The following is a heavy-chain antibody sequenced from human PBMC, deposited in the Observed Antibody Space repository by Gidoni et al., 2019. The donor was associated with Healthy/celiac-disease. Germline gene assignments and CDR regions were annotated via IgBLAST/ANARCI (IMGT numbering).Heavy chain of an antibody. V-gene: IGHV4-31*03. J-gene: IGHJ4*02. CDR1: GCSISSGGYY. D-gene: IGHD5-18*01. Sequence: QVQLQESGPGLVKPSQTLSLTCTVSGCSISSGGYYWSWIRQHPGKGLEWIGYIYYSGSTYYNPSLKSRVTISVDTSKNQFSLKLSSVTAADTAVYYCARDDGYSYGYVRYWGQGTLVTVSS. CDR2: IYYSGST. CDR3: ARDDGYSYGYVRY.